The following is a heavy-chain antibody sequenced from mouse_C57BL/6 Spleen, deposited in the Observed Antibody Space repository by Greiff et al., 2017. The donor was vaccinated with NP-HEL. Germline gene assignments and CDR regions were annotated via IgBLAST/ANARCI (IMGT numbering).Heavy chain of an antibody. Sequence: EVQLVESGGDLVKPGGSLKLSCAASGFTFSSYGMSWVRQTPDKRLEWVATISSDGSYTYYPDSVKGRFTISRDNAKNTLYLQMSSLKSEDTAMYYCARHKDGSSLYDYWGQGTTLTVSS. CDR3: ARHKDGSSLYDY. J-gene: IGHJ2*01. D-gene: IGHD1-1*01. CDR2: ISSDGSYT. V-gene: IGHV5-6*01. CDR1: GFTFSSYG.